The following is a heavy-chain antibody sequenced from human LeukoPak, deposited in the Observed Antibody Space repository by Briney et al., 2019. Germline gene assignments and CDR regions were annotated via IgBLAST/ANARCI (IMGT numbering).Heavy chain of an antibody. D-gene: IGHD6-19*01. V-gene: IGHV3-15*01. CDR1: GFTFSNAW. CDR2: IKSKTDGGTT. Sequence: GGSLRPSCAASGFTFSNAWMSWVRQAPGKGLEWVGRIKSKTDGGTTDYAAPVKGGFTISRDDSKNTLYLQMNSLKTEDTAVYYCTTPVRSGEQSTLWGQGTLVTVSS. CDR3: TTPVRSGEQSTL. J-gene: IGHJ4*02.